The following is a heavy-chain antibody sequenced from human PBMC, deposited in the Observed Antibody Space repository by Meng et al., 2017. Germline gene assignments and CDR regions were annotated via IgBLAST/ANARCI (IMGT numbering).Heavy chain of an antibody. CDR2: IIHSGSA. CDR1: GGSFSGYY. Sequence: LLQSSETPALVCCVDGGSFSGYYWSWMRQPPGKGLAWFVEIIHSGSANYNPSLNSRVTISVDTSTTQFSLKMSSGTAADTAVYYCERGYCSGGSCYSTWFDPWGQGTLVTVSS. D-gene: IGHD2-15*01. J-gene: IGHJ5*02. V-gene: IGHV4-34*01. CDR3: ERGYCSGGSCYSTWFDP.